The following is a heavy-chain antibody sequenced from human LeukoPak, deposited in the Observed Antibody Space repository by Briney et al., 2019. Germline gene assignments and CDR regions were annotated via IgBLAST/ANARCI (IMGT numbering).Heavy chain of an antibody. CDR1: GFTFSDYA. CDR2: ISSNGGSI. V-gene: IGHV3-64*01. D-gene: IGHD6-19*01. J-gene: IGHJ2*01. CDR3: ARDTCGCGSGWHLYWYFDL. Sequence: GGSLRLSCAASGFTFSDYAMHWVRQAPGRELEYVSAISSNGGSIHYANSVKGRFTISRDNSKNTLYLQMDSLRAEDMAVYYCARDTCGCGSGWHLYWYFDLWGRGTLVTVSS.